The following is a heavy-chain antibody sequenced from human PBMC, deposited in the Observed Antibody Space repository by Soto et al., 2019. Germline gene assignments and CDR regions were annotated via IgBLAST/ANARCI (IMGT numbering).Heavy chain of an antibody. V-gene: IGHV4-59*01. J-gene: IGHJ4*02. CDR3: ARSEYSSGWFTFDY. CDR1: VGSIGRYF. CDR2: VFYSGR. D-gene: IGHD6-19*01. Sequence: QVQLQESGPGLVQPSETLSLTCTVYVGSIGRYFWSWIRQPPGKVLEWIGYVFYSGRNYNPSLKSRVTISLDPSKNQFSLKLSSVTAADTAVYYCARSEYSSGWFTFDYWGQGTLVSVSS.